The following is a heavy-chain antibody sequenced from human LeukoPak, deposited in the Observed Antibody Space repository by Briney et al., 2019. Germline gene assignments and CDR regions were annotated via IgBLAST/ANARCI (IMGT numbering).Heavy chain of an antibody. Sequence: SETLSLTCTVSGGSISSSSYYWGWIRQPPGKGLEWIGSIYYSGSTYYNPSLKSRVTISVDTSKNQFSLKLSSVTAADTAVYYCAGGDYYDSSGYLGPFDYWGQGTLVTVSS. J-gene: IGHJ4*02. CDR2: IYYSGST. CDR1: GGSISSSSYY. D-gene: IGHD3-22*01. V-gene: IGHV4-39*01. CDR3: AGGDYYDSSGYLGPFDY.